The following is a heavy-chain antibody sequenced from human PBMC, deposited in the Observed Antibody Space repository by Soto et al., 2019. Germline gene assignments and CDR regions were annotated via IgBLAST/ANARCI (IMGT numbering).Heavy chain of an antibody. V-gene: IGHV4-59*08. CDR3: ASPGY. CDR2: IHYSGST. CDR1: GGSISNYY. J-gene: IGHJ4*02. Sequence: SETLSLTCAVSGGSISNYYWSWIRQPPGKGLEWIGYIHYSGSTNYNPSLKSRVTISLDASRSQFSLNLSSVTAADTAVYYCASPGYWGQGTLVTVSS.